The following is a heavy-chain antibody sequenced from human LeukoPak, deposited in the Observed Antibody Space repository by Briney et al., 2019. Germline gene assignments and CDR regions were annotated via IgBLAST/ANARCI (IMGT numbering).Heavy chain of an antibody. CDR1: GFTFDDYA. V-gene: IGHV3-9*01. J-gene: IGHJ6*04. CDR2: ISWNSGTI. D-gene: IGHD3-10*01. CDR3: ARDRGFGQADV. Sequence: GRSLRLSCAAFGFTFDDYAMHWVRQAPGKGLEWVSGISWNSGTIGYADSVKGRFTISRDNAKNSLYLQMNSLRAEDTAVYYCARDRGFGQADVWGKGTTVTVSS.